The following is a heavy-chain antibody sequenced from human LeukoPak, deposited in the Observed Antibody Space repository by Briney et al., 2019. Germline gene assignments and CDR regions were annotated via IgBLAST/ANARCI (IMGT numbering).Heavy chain of an antibody. Sequence: GGSLRLSCAVSGITLSNYGMSWVRQAPGKVLEWVSGINWNGGSTGYADSVKGRFTISRDNAKNSLYLQMNSLRAEDTALYYCARVSRTLNYYYYYYMDVWGKGTTVTVSS. CDR2: INWNGGST. V-gene: IGHV3-20*04. D-gene: IGHD2-2*01. CDR1: GITLSNYG. CDR3: ARVSRTLNYYYYYYMDV. J-gene: IGHJ6*03.